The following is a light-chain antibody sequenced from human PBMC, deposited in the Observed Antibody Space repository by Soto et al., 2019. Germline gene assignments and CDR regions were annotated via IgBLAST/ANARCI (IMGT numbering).Light chain of an antibody. V-gene: IGKV3-15*01. Sequence: EIVMTQSPSTLSVSPGERATLSCRASQSISNYLAWYQQKPGQAPRLLIYGASTRASGIPARFSGSGSGTEFTLTISSLQSEDVAIYSCQHYNDLPLTFGGGTKVEIK. CDR1: QSISNY. CDR3: QHYNDLPLT. J-gene: IGKJ4*01. CDR2: GAS.